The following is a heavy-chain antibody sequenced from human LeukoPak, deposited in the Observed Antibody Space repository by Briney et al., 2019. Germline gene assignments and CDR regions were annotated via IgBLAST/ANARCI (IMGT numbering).Heavy chain of an antibody. V-gene: IGHV3-11*04. J-gene: IGHJ4*02. CDR3: ARGSHGVAATDTAFDY. CDR1: GFTFSDYY. D-gene: IGHD6-25*01. CDR2: ISSSGSTI. Sequence: GGSLRLSCAASGFTFSDYYMSWIRQAPGKGLEWVSYISSSGSTIYYADSVRGRFTISRDNARKSLYLQMDSLRAEDTAVYYCARGSHGVAATDTAFDYWGQGTLVAVSS.